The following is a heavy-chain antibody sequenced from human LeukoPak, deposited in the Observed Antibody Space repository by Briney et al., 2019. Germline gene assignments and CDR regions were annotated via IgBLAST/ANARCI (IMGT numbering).Heavy chain of an antibody. V-gene: IGHV4-59*01. CDR3: ARGPPEGPDNWFDP. J-gene: IGHJ5*02. CDR2: IHYSGST. Sequence: SETLSLTCTVSGGSMRSYYWSWIRQPPGKGLEWIGYIHYSGSTNCNPSLKSRVTISVDTSKNQFSLKLSSVIAADTAVYYCARGPPEGPDNWFDPWGQGTLVTVSS. CDR1: GGSMRSYY.